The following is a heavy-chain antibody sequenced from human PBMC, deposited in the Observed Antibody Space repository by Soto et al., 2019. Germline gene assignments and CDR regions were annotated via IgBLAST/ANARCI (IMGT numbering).Heavy chain of an antibody. CDR3: ARDLFGDMTTVTTRWFDP. CDR2: ISAYNGNT. D-gene: IGHD4-17*01. V-gene: IGHV1-18*01. CDR1: GYTFTSYG. J-gene: IGHJ5*02. Sequence: QVQLVQSGAEVKKPGASVKVSCKASGYTFTSYGISWVRQAPGQGLEWMGWISAYNGNTNYAQKLQGRVTMTTDTSTGTAYLELRSLRSDDTAVYYCARDLFGDMTTVTTRWFDPWGQGTLVTVSS.